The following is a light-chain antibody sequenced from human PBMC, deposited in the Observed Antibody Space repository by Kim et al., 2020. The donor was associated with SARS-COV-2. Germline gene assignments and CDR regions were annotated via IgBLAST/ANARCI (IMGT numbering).Light chain of an antibody. J-gene: IGKJ1*01. CDR2: GAS. CDR1: QDIRNY. CDR3: QQYNTYPWT. V-gene: IGKV1-16*02. Sequence: ASGGDRVTITCRASQDIRNYLAWFQQKPGKAPKSLIYGASSLQSGVPSKFSGSGSGTHFTLIISSLQPEDFATYYCQQYNTYPWTFGQGTKVDIK.